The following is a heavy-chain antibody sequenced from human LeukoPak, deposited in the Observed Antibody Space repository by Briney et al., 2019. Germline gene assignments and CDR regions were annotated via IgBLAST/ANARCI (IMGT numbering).Heavy chain of an antibody. D-gene: IGHD2-2*01. CDR1: GGTFSSYA. CDR2: IIPIFGTA. V-gene: IGHV1-69*13. CDR3: ARAEIVVVPAAMVHYYYGMDV. J-gene: IGHJ6*02. Sequence: GASVKVSCKASGGTFSSYAISWVRQAPGQGLEWMGGIIPIFGTANYAQKFQGRVTITADESTSTAYMELSSLRSEDTAVYYCARAEIVVVPAAMVHYYYGMDVWGQGTTVTVSS.